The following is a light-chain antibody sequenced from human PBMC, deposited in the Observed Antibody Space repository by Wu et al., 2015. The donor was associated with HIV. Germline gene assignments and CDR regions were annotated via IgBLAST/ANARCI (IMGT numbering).Light chain of an antibody. CDR1: QGISNF. J-gene: IGKJ5*01. V-gene: IGKV1-27*01. Sequence: DIQMTQSPSSLSASVGDRVTITCRASQGISNFLAWYQQKPGKPPKVLIYAASTLQSGVPSRFSGSGSGTDFTLTINSLQREDFATYYCQQSYSVPAITFGQGTRLEIK. CDR2: AAS. CDR3: QQSYSVPAIT.